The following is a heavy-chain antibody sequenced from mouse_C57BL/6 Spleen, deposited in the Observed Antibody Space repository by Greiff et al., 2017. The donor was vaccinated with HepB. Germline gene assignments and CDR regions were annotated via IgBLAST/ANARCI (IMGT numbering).Heavy chain of an antibody. J-gene: IGHJ1*03. CDR2: ISSGGDYI. D-gene: IGHD1-1*01. CDR1: GFTFSSYA. V-gene: IGHV5-9-1*02. Sequence: EVHLVESGEGLVKPGGSLKLSCAASGFTFSSYAMSWVRQTPEKRLEWVAYISSGGDYIYYADTVKGRFTISRDNARNTLYLQMSSLKSEDTAMYYCTSSNYYGSREGYFDVWGTGTTVTVSS. CDR3: TSSNYYGSREGYFDV.